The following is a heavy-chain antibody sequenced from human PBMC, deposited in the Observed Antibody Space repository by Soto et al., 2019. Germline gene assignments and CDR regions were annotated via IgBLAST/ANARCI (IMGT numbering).Heavy chain of an antibody. Sequence: SVKVSCKASGGTFSSYTISWVRQAPGQGLEWMGRIIPILGIANYAQKFQGRVTITADKSTSTAYMELSSLRSEDTAVYYCARGPPLPIAVAEVVPAFDIWGQGTMVTVSS. J-gene: IGHJ3*02. CDR1: GGTFSSYT. D-gene: IGHD6-19*01. V-gene: IGHV1-69*02. CDR3: ARGPPLPIAVAEVVPAFDI. CDR2: IIPILGIA.